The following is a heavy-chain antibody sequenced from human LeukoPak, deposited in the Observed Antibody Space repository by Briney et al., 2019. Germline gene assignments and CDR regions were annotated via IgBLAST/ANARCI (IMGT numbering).Heavy chain of an antibody. J-gene: IGHJ4*02. V-gene: IGHV1-18*04. Sequence: ASVKLSCKASGFSLGSYGVSWVRQAPGQGLEWVAWISAYNGQTKNADYLQGRFTMTADASTNTVYMEVKSLRSDDTAIYFCAREGTYCGGVDYPLAHWGQGTLVTVSS. CDR2: ISAYNGQT. CDR1: GFSLGSYG. D-gene: IGHD2-21*01. CDR3: AREGTYCGGVDYPLAH.